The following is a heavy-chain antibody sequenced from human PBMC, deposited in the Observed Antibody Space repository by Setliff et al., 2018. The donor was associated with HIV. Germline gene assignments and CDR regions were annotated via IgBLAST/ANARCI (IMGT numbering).Heavy chain of an antibody. J-gene: IGHJ5*02. V-gene: IGHV4-34*01. CDR2: INHSEDT. Sequence: TSETLSLTCAVYGGSFSGHQWSWIRQPPGKGLEWIGEINHSEDTNYNSFLKSRVTISLDMSKNQFSLKLSSVTAADTAVYYCARCRLNGGFNLWGQGTLATVSS. CDR3: ARCRLNGGFNL. CDR1: GGSFSGHQ. D-gene: IGHD7-27*01.